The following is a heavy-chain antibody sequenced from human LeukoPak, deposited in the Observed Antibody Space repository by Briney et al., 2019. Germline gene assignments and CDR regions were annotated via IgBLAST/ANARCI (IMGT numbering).Heavy chain of an antibody. CDR1: GFTFRDYY. CDR3: ARQGPYYYDSSAYLIDY. Sequence: GGSLRLSCAASGFTFRDYYMSWIRQAPGKGLEWVSYISTSDTTIYYADSVKGRFSISRDNAKNSLYLQMNSLRAEDTAAYYCARQGPYYYDSSAYLIDYWGQGTLVTVSS. J-gene: IGHJ4*02. CDR2: ISTSDTTI. V-gene: IGHV3-11*01. D-gene: IGHD3-22*01.